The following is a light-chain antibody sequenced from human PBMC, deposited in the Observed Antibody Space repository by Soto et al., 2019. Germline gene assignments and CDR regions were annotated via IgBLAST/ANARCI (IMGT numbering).Light chain of an antibody. CDR3: QQYTSYWT. CDR1: QSVSNW. J-gene: IGKJ1*01. CDR2: DAS. Sequence: IQMTQSPSTLSASVGDRVTMTCRASQSVSNWLAWYQQKPGKAPKLLIYDASTLEGGVPSRFSGSGSGTEFTLSISSLQPDDYATYYCQQYTSYWTFGQGTKVEIK. V-gene: IGKV1-5*01.